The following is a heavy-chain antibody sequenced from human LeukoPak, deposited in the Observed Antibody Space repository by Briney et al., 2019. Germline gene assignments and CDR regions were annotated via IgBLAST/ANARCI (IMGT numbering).Heavy chain of an antibody. CDR2: IHYNVNT. Sequence: SETLSLTCTVSGGSISSSSYYWGWIRQPPGKGLEWIGSIHYNVNTYYNPFLKSRITISVDTSKNQFFLQLNSVTAADTAVYYCARPVGYTTGFWYFDLWSRGTLVTVSS. CDR3: ARPVGYTTGFWYFDL. D-gene: IGHD2-8*02. CDR1: GGSISSSSYY. V-gene: IGHV4-39*01. J-gene: IGHJ2*01.